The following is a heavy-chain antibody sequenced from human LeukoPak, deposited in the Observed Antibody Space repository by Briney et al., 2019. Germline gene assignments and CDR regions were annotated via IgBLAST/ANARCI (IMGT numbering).Heavy chain of an antibody. CDR3: ARQDSGSYHFDY. V-gene: IGHV5-10-1*01. D-gene: IGHD1-26*01. J-gene: IGHJ4*02. Sequence: GESLKISCEGSGYSFTKHWISWVRQMPWKRLEWMGRINPSDSYTDYSPSCQGHVTISADKSISTAYLEWSSLKDSDTAMYYCARQDSGSYHFDYWGQGTLVTVSS. CDR2: INPSDSYT. CDR1: GYSFTKHW.